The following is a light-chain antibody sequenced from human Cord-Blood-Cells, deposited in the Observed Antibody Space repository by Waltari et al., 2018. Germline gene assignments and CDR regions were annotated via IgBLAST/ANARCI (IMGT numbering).Light chain of an antibody. CDR1: SSNIGSGYV. V-gene: IGLV1-40*01. Sequence: QSVLTQPPSVSGAPGQRVTISCTGSSSNIGSGYVVHWYHQLPGTAPKLLIYGNSNRPSGVPDRFSGSKSGTSASLAITGLQAEDEADYYCQSYDSSLSGWVFGGGTKLTVL. CDR2: GNS. CDR3: QSYDSSLSGWV. J-gene: IGLJ3*02.